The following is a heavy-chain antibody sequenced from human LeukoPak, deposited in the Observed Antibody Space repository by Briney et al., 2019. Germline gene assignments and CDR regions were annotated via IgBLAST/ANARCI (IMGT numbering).Heavy chain of an antibody. D-gene: IGHD2-2*01. CDR1: GGSFSSYY. Sequence: PSETLSLTCAVYGGSFSSYYWSWIRQPPGKGLEWIGEINHSGSTNYNLSLKSRVTISVDTSKNQFSLKLSSVTAADTAVYYCARGSIVVVPAAYICWFDPWGQGTLVTVSS. CDR3: ARGSIVVVPAAYICWFDP. J-gene: IGHJ5*02. V-gene: IGHV4-34*01. CDR2: INHSGST.